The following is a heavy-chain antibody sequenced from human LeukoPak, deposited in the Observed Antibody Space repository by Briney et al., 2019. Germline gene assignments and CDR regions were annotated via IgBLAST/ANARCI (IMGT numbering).Heavy chain of an antibody. J-gene: IGHJ4*02. CDR3: ARGSGHIVVVSALPDF. D-gene: IGHD2-21*01. CDR2: ISGHNGDT. Sequence: ALVKVSCTTSGYPFNNFGVNWVRQAPGQGLEWMGWISGHNGDTRYAQRFQGRVTLTTDTSASTAYMELWSLTSDDTAVYYCARGSGHIVVVSALPDFWGQGTLVTVSS. CDR1: GYPFNNFG. V-gene: IGHV1-18*01.